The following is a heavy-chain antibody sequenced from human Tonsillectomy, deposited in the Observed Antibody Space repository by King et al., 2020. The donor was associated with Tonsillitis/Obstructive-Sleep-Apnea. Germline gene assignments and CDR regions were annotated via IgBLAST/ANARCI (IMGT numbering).Heavy chain of an antibody. CDR3: ARDLLVS. J-gene: IGHJ4*02. D-gene: IGHD6-13*01. CDR2: MKPDGSEE. CDR1: GFAFSNSW. Sequence: VQLVESGGGLVQPGGSLRLSYVASGFAFSNSWMTWVRQAPGKGLEWVAIMKPDGSEEYYVESVRDRFTISRDNARNSLYLQMNSLRAEDTAVYYCARDLLVSGGQGTLVTVSS. V-gene: IGHV3-7*04.